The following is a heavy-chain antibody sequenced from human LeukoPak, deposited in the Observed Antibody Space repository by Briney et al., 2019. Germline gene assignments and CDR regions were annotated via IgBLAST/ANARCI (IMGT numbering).Heavy chain of an antibody. CDR2: IKSKTDGGTT. V-gene: IGHV3-15*01. CDR1: GFTFSNAW. CDR3: AKDHLQPLDY. J-gene: IGHJ4*02. Sequence: GGSLRLSCAASGFTFSNAWMSWVRQAPGKGLEWVGRIKSKTDGGTTDYAAPVKGRFTISRDDSKNTLYLQMNSLRAEDTAVYYCAKDHLQPLDYWGQGTLVTVSS. D-gene: IGHD4-11*01.